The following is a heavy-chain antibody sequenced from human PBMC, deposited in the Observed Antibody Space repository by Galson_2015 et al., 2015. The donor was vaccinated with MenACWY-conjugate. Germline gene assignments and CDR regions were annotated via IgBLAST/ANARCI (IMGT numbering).Heavy chain of an antibody. CDR1: GFTFSSYA. CDR3: AKRVGMSSSSGFDD. Sequence: SLRLSCATSGFTFSSYAMTWARQAPGKGLEWVSGISVGGDNTYYADSVKGRFTISRDNSKNTLYLQMNSLRVEDTAVYYCAKRVGMSSSSGFDDGGQGTLVTVSS. J-gene: IGHJ4*02. D-gene: IGHD6-6*01. V-gene: IGHV3-23*01. CDR2: ISVGGDNT.